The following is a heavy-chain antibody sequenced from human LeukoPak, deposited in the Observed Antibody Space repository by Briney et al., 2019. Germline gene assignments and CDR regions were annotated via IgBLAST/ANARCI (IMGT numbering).Heavy chain of an antibody. CDR2: NNHSGST. J-gene: IGHJ5*02. D-gene: IGHD2-2*01. Sequence: SETLSLTCAVYGGSFSGYYWSWIRQPPGKGLEWIGENNHSGSTNYNPSLKSRVTISVDTSKNQFSLKLSSVTAADTAVYYCARGLVVPAAILIGWFDPWGQGTLVTVSS. V-gene: IGHV4-34*01. CDR1: GGSFSGYY. CDR3: ARGLVVPAAILIGWFDP.